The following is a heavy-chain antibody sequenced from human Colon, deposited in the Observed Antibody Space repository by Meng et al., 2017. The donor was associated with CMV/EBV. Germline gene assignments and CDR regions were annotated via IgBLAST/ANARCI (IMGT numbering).Heavy chain of an antibody. J-gene: IGHJ3*02. V-gene: IGHV3-49*04. Sequence: GGSLRLSCAASGFTFGDFPMTWVRQAPGKGLQWIGFIRDKGNGGTTEYVASVKGRFSISRDDSKRIAYLQMNSLQIDDTAVYYCARIKFWAFDIWGQGTLVTVS. CDR2: IRDKGNGGTT. CDR1: GFTFGDFP. CDR3: ARIKFWAFDI.